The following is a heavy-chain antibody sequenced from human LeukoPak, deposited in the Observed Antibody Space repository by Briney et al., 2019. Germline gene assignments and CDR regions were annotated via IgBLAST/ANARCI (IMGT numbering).Heavy chain of an antibody. J-gene: IGHJ4*02. V-gene: IGHV1-2*02. D-gene: IGHD4-23*01. CDR1: GYTFAGYY. CDR2: INPNSGGT. Sequence: ASVKVSCKASGYTFAGYYMHWVRQAPGQGLEWMGWINPNSGGTYYAQKFQGRVTMTSDTSISSAYMKLSRLRSDDRAVYYCARDLYGGTSATFDYWGQGTLVTVSS. CDR3: ARDLYGGTSATFDY.